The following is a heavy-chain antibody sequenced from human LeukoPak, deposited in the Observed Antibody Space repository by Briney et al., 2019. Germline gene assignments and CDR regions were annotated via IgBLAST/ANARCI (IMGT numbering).Heavy chain of an antibody. CDR2: IYYSGST. Sequence: PSETLSLTCTVSGGSISSSSYYWGWIRQPPGKGLEWIGSIYYSGSTYYNPSLKSRVTISVDTSKNQFSLKLSSVTAADTAVYYCARHIPSYDILTGYHPLSIDIWGQGTMVTVSS. D-gene: IGHD3-9*01. J-gene: IGHJ3*02. CDR3: ARHIPSYDILTGYHPLSIDI. CDR1: GGSISSSSYY. V-gene: IGHV4-39*01.